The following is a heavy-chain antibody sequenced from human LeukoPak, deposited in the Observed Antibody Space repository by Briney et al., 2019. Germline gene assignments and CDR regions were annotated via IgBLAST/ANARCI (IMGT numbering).Heavy chain of an antibody. Sequence: PGGSLRLSCAASGFTFSSYWMHWVRQAPGKGLVWVSRINSDGSSTSYADSVKGRFTISRDNAKNTLYLQMNSLRAEDTAVYYCARSYGDYGIYYFDYWGQGTLVTVSS. CDR3: ARSYGDYGIYYFDY. D-gene: IGHD4-17*01. CDR1: GFTFSSYW. J-gene: IGHJ4*02. V-gene: IGHV3-74*01. CDR2: INSDGSST.